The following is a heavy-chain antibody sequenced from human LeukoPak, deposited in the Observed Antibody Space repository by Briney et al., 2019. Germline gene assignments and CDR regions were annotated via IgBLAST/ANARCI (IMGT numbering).Heavy chain of an antibody. CDR3: AKGIAYCGGDCYSFGDAFDI. V-gene: IGHV3-23*01. Sequence: GGSLRLSCAASGFTFSSYAMSWVRQAPGKGLEWVSAISGSGGSTYYADSVKGRFTISRDNSKNTLYLQMNSLRAEDTAVYYCAKGIAYCGGDCYSFGDAFDIWAKGQWSPSLQ. CDR1: GFTFSSYA. D-gene: IGHD2-21*02. J-gene: IGHJ3*02. CDR2: ISGSGGST.